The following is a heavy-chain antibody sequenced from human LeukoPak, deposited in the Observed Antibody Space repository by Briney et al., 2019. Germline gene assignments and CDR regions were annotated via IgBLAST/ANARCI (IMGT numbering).Heavy chain of an antibody. CDR3: ARGGTYYYGSGSYYPFDY. D-gene: IGHD3-10*01. V-gene: IGHV4-59*01. J-gene: IGHJ4*02. Sequence: SETLSLTCTVSGGSISSYYWSWIRQPPGKGLEWIGYIYYSGSINYNPSLKSRVTISVDTSKNQFSLELSSVTAADTAVYYCARGGTYYYGSGSYYPFDYWGQGTLVTVSS. CDR2: IYYSGSI. CDR1: GGSISSYY.